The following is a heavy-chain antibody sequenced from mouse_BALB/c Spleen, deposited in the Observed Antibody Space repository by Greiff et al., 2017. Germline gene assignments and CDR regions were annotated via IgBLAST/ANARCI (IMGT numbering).Heavy chain of an antibody. D-gene: IGHD2-3*01. CDR2: INPSTGYT. V-gene: IGHV1-7*01. CDR3: ASFDGYYPYYFDY. Sequence: VQLQQSGAELAKPGASVKMSCKASGYTFTSYWMHWVKQRPGQGLEWIGYINPSTGYTEYNQKFKDKATLTADKSSSTAYMQLSSLTSEDSAVYYCASFDGYYPYYFDYWGQGTTLTVSS. CDR1: GYTFTSYW. J-gene: IGHJ2*01.